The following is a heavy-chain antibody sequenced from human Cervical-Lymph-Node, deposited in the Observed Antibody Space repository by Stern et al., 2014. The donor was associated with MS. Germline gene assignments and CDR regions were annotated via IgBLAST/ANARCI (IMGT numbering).Heavy chain of an antibody. Sequence: EVQLVESGGGLIQPGGSLRLSCAAPGFIVSKNYMSWVRQAPGKGLEWVSLIYTDGSTYYAGSVNGRFTLSRDRSKNKLFLQLNSLRAEDTAMYSCAIEIFGVNSAAMAPDAFDSWGQGTMVTVSS. CDR1: GFIVSKNY. CDR2: IYTDGST. D-gene: IGHD3-3*01. CDR3: AIEIFGVNSAAMAPDAFDS. V-gene: IGHV3-53*01. J-gene: IGHJ3*01.